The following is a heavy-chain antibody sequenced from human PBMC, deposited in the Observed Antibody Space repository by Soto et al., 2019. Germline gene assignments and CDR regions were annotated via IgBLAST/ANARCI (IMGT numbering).Heavy chain of an antibody. Sequence: PSETLSLTCAVSGGSISGGGYSWSWIRQPPGKGLEWIGYMYHSGSTYYNPSPQSRVTISVDRSRNQFSLKLNSVTAADTAVYYCARVRREYDNSGPLDYWGQGTLVTVSS. D-gene: IGHD3-22*01. CDR1: GGSISGGGYS. J-gene: IGHJ4*02. V-gene: IGHV4-30-2*01. CDR3: ARVRREYDNSGPLDY. CDR2: MYHSGST.